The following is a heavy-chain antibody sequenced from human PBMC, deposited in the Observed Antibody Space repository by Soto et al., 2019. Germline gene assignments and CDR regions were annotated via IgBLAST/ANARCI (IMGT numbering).Heavy chain of an antibody. CDR3: ARHGRLSYYGSGSYLNWFDP. CDR1: GGSISSSSYY. V-gene: IGHV4-39*01. CDR2: IYYSGST. D-gene: IGHD3-10*01. J-gene: IGHJ5*02. Sequence: SETLSLTCTVSGGSISSSSYYWGWIRQPPGKGLEWIGSIYYSGSTYYNPSLKSRVTISVDTSKNQFSLKLSSVTAADTAVYYCARHGRLSYYGSGSYLNWFDPWGQGTLVTVSS.